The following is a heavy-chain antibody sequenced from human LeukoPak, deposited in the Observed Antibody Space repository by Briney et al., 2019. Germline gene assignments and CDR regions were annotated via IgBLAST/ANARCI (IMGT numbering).Heavy chain of an antibody. Sequence: KPSETLSLTCTVSGGSISSGSYYWSWIRQPAGKGQEWIGRIYTSGSTNYNPSLKSRVTISVDTSKNQFSLKLSSVTAADTAVYYCAGGYYDFWSGYYQDYWGQGTLVTVSS. CDR3: AGGYYDFWSGYYQDY. D-gene: IGHD3-3*01. CDR2: IYTSGST. V-gene: IGHV4-61*02. CDR1: GGSISSGSYY. J-gene: IGHJ4*02.